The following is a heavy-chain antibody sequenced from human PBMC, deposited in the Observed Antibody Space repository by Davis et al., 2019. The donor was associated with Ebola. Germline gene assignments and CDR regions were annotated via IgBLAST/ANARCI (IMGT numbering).Heavy chain of an antibody. CDR1: GYTFTGYY. J-gene: IGHJ3*02. D-gene: IGHD6-13*01. CDR2: MNPKSGNR. V-gene: IGHV1-8*02. CDR3: ARVRQQLVDDGFDM. Sequence: AASVKVSCKASGYTFTGYYMHWVRQATGQGLEWMGWMNPKSGNRGYAEKFQGRVTMTRDTSISTAYMQLSSLESEDTAVYYCARVRQQLVDDGFDMWGQGTLVTVSS.